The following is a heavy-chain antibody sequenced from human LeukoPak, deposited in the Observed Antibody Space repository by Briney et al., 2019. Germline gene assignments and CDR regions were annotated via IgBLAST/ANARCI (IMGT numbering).Heavy chain of an antibody. CDR1: GYTFTSYD. CDR3: ARGASDGSYWNAAFCYYYGMDV. V-gene: IGHV1-8*01. CDR2: MNPNSGNT. J-gene: IGHJ6*02. Sequence: ASVKVSCKASGYTFTSYDIHWVRQATGQGLEWMGWMNPNSGNTGYAQKFQGRVTMTRNTSISTAYMELSSLRSEDTAVYYCARGASDGSYWNAAFCYYYGMDVWGQGTTVTVSS. D-gene: IGHD1-26*01.